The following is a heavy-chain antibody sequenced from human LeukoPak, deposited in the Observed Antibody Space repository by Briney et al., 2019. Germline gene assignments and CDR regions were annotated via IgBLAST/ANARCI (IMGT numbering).Heavy chain of an antibody. CDR2: ISSSSSYI. CDR1: GFAISSYS. V-gene: IGHV3-21*01. D-gene: IGHD3-10*01. CDR3: ASQRITMVRGSFDY. Sequence: GGSLRLSCAASGFAISSYSMNWVRQAPGKGLEWVSSISSSSSYIYYADSVKGRFTISRDNAKNSLYLQMNSLRAEDTAVYYCASQRITMVRGSFDYWGQGTLVTVSS. J-gene: IGHJ4*02.